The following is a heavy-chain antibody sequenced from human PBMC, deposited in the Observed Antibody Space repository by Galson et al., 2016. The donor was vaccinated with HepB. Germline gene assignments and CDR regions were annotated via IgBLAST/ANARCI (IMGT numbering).Heavy chain of an antibody. V-gene: IGHV3-30*04. Sequence: SLRLSCAASGFTFSSYAMHWVRQAPGKGLEWVAVIAFDGSHKNYADSVKGRFSISRDNSKNTLYLQMNSLRAEDTAVYYCARDGDDFWSGYPGRYNWFDPWGQGTLVTASS. CDR1: GFTFSSYA. D-gene: IGHD3-3*01. CDR2: IAFDGSHK. J-gene: IGHJ5*02. CDR3: ARDGDDFWSGYPGRYNWFDP.